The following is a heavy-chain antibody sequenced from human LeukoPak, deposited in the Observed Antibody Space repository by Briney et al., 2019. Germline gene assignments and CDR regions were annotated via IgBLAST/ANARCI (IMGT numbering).Heavy chain of an antibody. D-gene: IGHD3-22*01. CDR1: GGSISSYY. V-gene: IGHV4-59*08. J-gene: IGHJ4*02. CDR3: ARVSDYYDTSGPLDY. Sequence: SETLSLTCTVSGGSISSYYWSWIRQPPGKGLEWIGYIYYSGSTNYNPSLKSRVTISVDTSKNQFSLKLSSVTAADTAVYSCARVSDYYDTSGPLDYWGQGTLVTVSS. CDR2: IYYSGST.